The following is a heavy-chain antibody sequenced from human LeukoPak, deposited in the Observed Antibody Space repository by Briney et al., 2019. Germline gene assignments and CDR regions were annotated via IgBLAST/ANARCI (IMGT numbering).Heavy chain of an antibody. CDR1: GGSISSYY. CDR2: IYYSGST. CDR3: ARSWAYALGYYYYMDV. J-gene: IGHJ6*03. Sequence: SETLSLTCIVSGGSISSYYCSWIQQPPGKGLEWIGYIYYSGSTNYNPSLKSRVTISVDTSKNQFSLKLSSVTAADTAVYYCARSWAYALGYYYYMDVWGKGTTVTVSS. D-gene: IGHD2-2*01. V-gene: IGHV4-59*01.